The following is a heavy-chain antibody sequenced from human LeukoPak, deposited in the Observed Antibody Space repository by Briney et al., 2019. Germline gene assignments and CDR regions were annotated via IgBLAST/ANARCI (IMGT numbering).Heavy chain of an antibody. CDR3: ARGVVVVVADTFDY. Sequence: TLSLTCTVSGGSINSGAYYWSWIRQHPGKGLEWIGNIFYSGNTSYNPSLKSRVTISVDTSESQLSLKLNSVTAADTAVYYCARGVVVVVADTFDYWGQGTLVTVSS. D-gene: IGHD2-15*01. J-gene: IGHJ4*02. V-gene: IGHV4-31*03. CDR2: IFYSGNT. CDR1: GGSINSGAYY.